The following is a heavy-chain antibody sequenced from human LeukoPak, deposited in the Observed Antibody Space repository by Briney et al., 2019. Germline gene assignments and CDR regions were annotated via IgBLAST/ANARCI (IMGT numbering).Heavy chain of an antibody. J-gene: IGHJ4*02. CDR3: ARRVRRGRYCSSTSCTTYFDY. CDR1: GGSFSGHY. V-gene: IGHV4-34*01. Sequence: SETLSLTCAVYGGSFSGHYWSWIRQPPGKGLEWIGEINHSGSTNYNPSLKSRVTISVDTSKNQFSLKLSSVTAADTAVYYCARRVRRGRYCSSTSCTTYFDYWGQGTLVTVSS. CDR2: INHSGST. D-gene: IGHD2-2*01.